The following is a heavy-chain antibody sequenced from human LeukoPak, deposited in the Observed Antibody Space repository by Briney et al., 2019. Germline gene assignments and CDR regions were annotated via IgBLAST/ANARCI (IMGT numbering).Heavy chain of an antibody. J-gene: IGHJ6*02. CDR3: ARDQTQDYGDYVYYYGMDV. Sequence: PSETLSLTCTVSGGSISSYYWSWIRQPPGKGLEWIGYIYYSGSTNYNPSLESRVTISVDTSKNQFSLKLSSVTAADTAVYYCARDQTQDYGDYVYYYGMDVWGQGTTVTVSS. D-gene: IGHD4-17*01. CDR2: IYYSGST. V-gene: IGHV4-59*01. CDR1: GGSISSYY.